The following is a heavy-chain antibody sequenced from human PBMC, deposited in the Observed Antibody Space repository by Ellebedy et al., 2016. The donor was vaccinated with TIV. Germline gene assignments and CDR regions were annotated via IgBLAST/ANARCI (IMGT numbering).Heavy chain of an antibody. CDR1: GFNFGGHA. J-gene: IGHJ3*02. CDR3: AKDLRYSAGWGGALDI. Sequence: PGGSLRLSCAASGFNFGGHAMKWVRQAPGKGLEWVSSIGSSAYSTHYADSVKGRFTISRDNSRNTLYLQMNGVRGEDTAVYFCAKDLRYSAGWGGALDIWGHGAMVTVSS. V-gene: IGHV3-23*01. CDR2: IGSSAYST. D-gene: IGHD2-8*02.